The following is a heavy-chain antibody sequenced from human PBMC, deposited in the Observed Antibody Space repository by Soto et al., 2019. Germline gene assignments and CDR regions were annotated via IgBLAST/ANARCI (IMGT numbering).Heavy chain of an antibody. V-gene: IGHV1-69*06. CDR2: IIPIFGTA. CDR1: GGPPSSYA. D-gene: IGHD5-12*01. CDR3: ARDENSGYDHYYYYGMDV. J-gene: IGHJ6*02. Sequence: XSVKAPCRASGGPPSSYAMNWVRQSPGQGLEWMGGIIPIFGTANYAQKCQGRVTITADKPTSTAYMELSSLRSEDTAVYYCARDENSGYDHYYYYGMDVWGQGTTVTVSS.